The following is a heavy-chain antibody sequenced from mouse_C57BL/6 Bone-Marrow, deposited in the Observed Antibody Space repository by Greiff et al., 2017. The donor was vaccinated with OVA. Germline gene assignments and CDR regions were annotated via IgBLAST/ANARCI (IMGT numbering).Heavy chain of an antibody. CDR1: GFNIKDDY. D-gene: IGHD2-2*01. Sequence: VQLKESGAELVRPGASVKLSCTASGFNIKDDYMHWVQQRPEQGLEWIGWIDPENGDTEYASKFQGKATITADTSSNTAYLQLSSLTSEDTAVYYCSTMVTTRYFDVWGTGTTVTVSS. V-gene: IGHV14-4*01. CDR2: IDPENGDT. CDR3: STMVTTRYFDV. J-gene: IGHJ1*03.